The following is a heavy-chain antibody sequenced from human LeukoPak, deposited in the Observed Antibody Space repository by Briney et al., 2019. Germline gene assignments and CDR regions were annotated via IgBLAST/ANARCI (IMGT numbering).Heavy chain of an antibody. J-gene: IGHJ3*02. Sequence: SETLSLTCTVSGGSISSYYWSWIRQPAGKGLEWIGYIYYSGSTNYNPSLKSRFTISVATSTNQFSLTLSSVTAADTAVSYCARELKVRGVLYAFDTWGQGTMVTVSS. CDR2: IYYSGST. CDR3: ARELKVRGVLYAFDT. V-gene: IGHV4-59*01. CDR1: GGSISSYY. D-gene: IGHD3-10*01.